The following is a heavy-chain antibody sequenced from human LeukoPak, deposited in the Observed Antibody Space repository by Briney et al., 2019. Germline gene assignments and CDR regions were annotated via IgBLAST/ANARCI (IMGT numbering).Heavy chain of an antibody. V-gene: IGHV1-24*01. D-gene: IGHD2-15*01. CDR1: GYTLTELS. Sequence: ASVKVSCKVSGYTLTELSMHWVRQAPGKGLEWMGGFDSEDGETIYAQKFQGRVTMTEDTSTDTAYMELSSLRSEDTAVYYCATVTVVAAIDGYFDLWGRGTLVTVSS. CDR2: FDSEDGET. J-gene: IGHJ2*01. CDR3: ATVTVVAAIDGYFDL.